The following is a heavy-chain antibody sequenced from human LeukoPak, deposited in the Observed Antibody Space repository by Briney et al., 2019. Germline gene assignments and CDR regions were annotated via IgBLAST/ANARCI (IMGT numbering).Heavy chain of an antibody. CDR3: AKNAEPGHAYFDY. V-gene: IGHV3-23*01. J-gene: IGHJ4*02. CDR2: ISAGAGSI. CDR1: GFTFSSNA. Sequence: GGSLRLSCVVSGFTFSSNAMNWVRQAPGKGLQWVSAISAGAGSIYYADSVKGRFIISRDNSKNTLYLQMNSLRAEDTAVYYCAKNAEPGHAYFDYWGQGSLVTVSS.